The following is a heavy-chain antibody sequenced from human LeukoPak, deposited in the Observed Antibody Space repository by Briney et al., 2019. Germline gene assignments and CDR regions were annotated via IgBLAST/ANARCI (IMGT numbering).Heavy chain of an antibody. J-gene: IGHJ3*02. D-gene: IGHD3-16*02. V-gene: IGHV3-23*01. CDR1: GFTFSRNG. Sequence: GGSLRLSCAASGFTFSRNGMTWVRQAPGKGLEWVSVISDGGGSTYYADSVKGRFTISRDNSKNTMYVQMNSLRAEDTAVYYCAKTIGAYDYVWGSYRYDAFDIWGQGTMVTVSS. CDR2: ISDGGGST. CDR3: AKTIGAYDYVWGSYRYDAFDI.